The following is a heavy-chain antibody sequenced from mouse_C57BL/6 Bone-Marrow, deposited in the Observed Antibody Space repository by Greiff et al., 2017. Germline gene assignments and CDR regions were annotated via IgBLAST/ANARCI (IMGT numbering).Heavy chain of an antibody. CDR2: IDPEDGDT. CDR1: GFNIKDYY. Sequence: VQLQQSGAELVRPGASVTLSCTASGFNIKDYYMHWVKQRPEQGLEWIGRIDPEDGDTEYAPKFQGKATMTADTSSNTAYLLLSSLTSEDTAVYYCTLPQFITRDYWGQGTTPTGSS. CDR3: TLPQFITRDY. D-gene: IGHD1-1*01. V-gene: IGHV14-1*01. J-gene: IGHJ2*01.